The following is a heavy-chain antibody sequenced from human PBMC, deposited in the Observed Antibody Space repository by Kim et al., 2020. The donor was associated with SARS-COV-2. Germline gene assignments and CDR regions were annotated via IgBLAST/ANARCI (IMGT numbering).Heavy chain of an antibody. CDR2: INHSGST. Sequence: SETLSLTCAVYGGSFSGYYWSWIRQPPGKGLEWIGEINHSGSTNYNPSLKSRVTISVDTSKNQFSLKLSSVTAADTAVYYCAAYYYDSSGYYYFDYWGQGTLVTVSS. CDR1: GGSFSGYY. D-gene: IGHD3-22*01. CDR3: AAYYYDSSGYYYFDY. J-gene: IGHJ4*02. V-gene: IGHV4-34*01.